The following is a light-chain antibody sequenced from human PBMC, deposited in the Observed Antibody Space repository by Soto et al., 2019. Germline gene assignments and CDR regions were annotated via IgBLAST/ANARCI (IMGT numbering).Light chain of an antibody. CDR1: RRVRRRY. Sequence: ASRRVRRRYLAWYHQTPGQAPRLLIYGTSHRATGIPDRFIGSGSVTDCTLTINRLEPEDFAVYYCQQYGSSWTYGQGSKV. CDR3: QQYGSSWT. CDR2: GTS. V-gene: IGKV3-20*01. J-gene: IGKJ1*01.